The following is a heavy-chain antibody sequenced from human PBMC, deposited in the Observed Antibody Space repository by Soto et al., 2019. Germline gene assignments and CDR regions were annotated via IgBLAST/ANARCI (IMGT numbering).Heavy chain of an antibody. J-gene: IGHJ5*02. CDR1: GFTFSNYW. V-gene: IGHV3-7*01. CDR3: ASARHIGP. CDR2: IKEDGSER. Sequence: LRLSCAASGFTFSNYWMSWVRQAPGKGLEWVANIKEDGSERNYVDSVKGRFTISRDNAENSLYLQMNSLRAEDTAVYYCASARHIGPWGQGTLVTVSS. D-gene: IGHD2-21*01.